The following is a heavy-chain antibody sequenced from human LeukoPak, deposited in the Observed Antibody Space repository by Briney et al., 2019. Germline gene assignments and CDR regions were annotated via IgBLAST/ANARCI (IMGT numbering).Heavy chain of an antibody. D-gene: IGHD4-17*01. Sequence: TGGSLRLSCAASGFTFDDYAMHWVRQAPGKGLEWVSAISISGDDTHYADSVKGRFTISRDNSKNTLYLQMNSLSADDTAMYYCANEIRPNDYWGQGTLVTVSS. CDR2: ISISGDDT. CDR3: ANEIRPNDY. V-gene: IGHV3-23*01. J-gene: IGHJ4*02. CDR1: GFTFDDYA.